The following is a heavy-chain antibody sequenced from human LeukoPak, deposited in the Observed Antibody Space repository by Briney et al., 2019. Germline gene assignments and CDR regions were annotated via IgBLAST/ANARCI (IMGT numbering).Heavy chain of an antibody. CDR3: TRDKFGEVSG. Sequence: PGGSLRLSCAASGFTFSGSAMHWVRQASGKGLEWVGRIRSKANSYATAYAASVKGRFTISRDDSKNTAYLQMNSLKTEDTAVYYRTRDKFGEVSGWAQGTLVTVSS. V-gene: IGHV3-73*01. CDR2: IRSKANSYAT. CDR1: GFTFSGSA. D-gene: IGHD3-10*01. J-gene: IGHJ4*02.